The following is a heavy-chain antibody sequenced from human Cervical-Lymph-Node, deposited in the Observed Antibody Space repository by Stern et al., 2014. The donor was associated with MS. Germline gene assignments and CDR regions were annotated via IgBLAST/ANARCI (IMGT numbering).Heavy chain of an antibody. J-gene: IGHJ4*02. D-gene: IGHD2-21*01. CDR2: IYPGDSDI. Sequence: MRLGQSGAEVKKSGESLKNSWKTSGYNFFNYWVAWVRQVSGKGLGWIGIIYPGDSDIRYSPSFQGHVTMSVDKSNTTAYLQWKSLKASDTAVYYCARWSVACDYWGQGALITVSS. CDR3: ARWSVACDY. CDR1: GYNFFNYW. V-gene: IGHV5-51*03.